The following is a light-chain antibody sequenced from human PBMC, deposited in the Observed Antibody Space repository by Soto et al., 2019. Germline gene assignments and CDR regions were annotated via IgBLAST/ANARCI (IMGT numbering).Light chain of an antibody. V-gene: IGLV2-14*01. J-gene: IGLJ2*01. Sequence: QSALTQPASVSGSPGQSITISCTGTSSDVGRYNYVSWCQQHPGKAPKLIIYDVNTRPSGVSNRFSGSKSGNTASPTISGLQAEDEADYYCSSYTSSSTVVFGGGTKLTVL. CDR1: SSDVGRYNY. CDR2: DVN. CDR3: SSYTSSSTVV.